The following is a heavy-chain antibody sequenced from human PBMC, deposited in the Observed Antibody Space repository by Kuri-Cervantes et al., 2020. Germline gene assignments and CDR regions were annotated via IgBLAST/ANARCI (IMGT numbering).Heavy chain of an antibody. Sequence: SVKVSCKASGGTFSSYAISWVRQAPGQGLEWMGGIIPIFGTANYAQKFQGRVTITTDGSTSTAYMELSSLRSEGTAVYYCARRGGRRYCSGGSCSGWFDPWGQGTLVTVSS. CDR1: GGTFSSYA. CDR3: ARRGGRRYCSGGSCSGWFDP. V-gene: IGHV1-69*05. D-gene: IGHD2-15*01. J-gene: IGHJ5*02. CDR2: IIPIFGTA.